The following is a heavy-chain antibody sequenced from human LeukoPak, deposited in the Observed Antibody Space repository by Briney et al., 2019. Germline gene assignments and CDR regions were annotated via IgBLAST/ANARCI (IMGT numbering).Heavy chain of an antibody. CDR1: GFTFSDYY. CDR3: ARRAMGATSFDY. CDR2: ISSSSNTV. Sequence: GGSLRLSCAASGFTFSDYYMTWVRQAPGKGLEWVSYISSSSNTVYYVDSVKGRLTVSRDNANNSLYLQMNNLRAEDTAVYYCARRAMGATSFDYWGKGTLVTVSS. J-gene: IGHJ4*02. D-gene: IGHD1-26*01. V-gene: IGHV3-11*04.